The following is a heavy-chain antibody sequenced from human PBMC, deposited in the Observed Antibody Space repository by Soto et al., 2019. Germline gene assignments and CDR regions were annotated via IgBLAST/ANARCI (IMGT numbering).Heavy chain of an antibody. Sequence: GASVKVSCKASGGTFSSYAISWVRQAPGQGLEWMGIINPSGGSTSYAQKFQGRVTMTRDTSTSTVYMELSSLRSEDTAVYYCARASSSWRTDYWGQGTLVTVSS. D-gene: IGHD6-13*01. CDR1: GGTFSSYA. V-gene: IGHV1-46*01. CDR2: INPSGGST. J-gene: IGHJ4*02. CDR3: ARASSSWRTDY.